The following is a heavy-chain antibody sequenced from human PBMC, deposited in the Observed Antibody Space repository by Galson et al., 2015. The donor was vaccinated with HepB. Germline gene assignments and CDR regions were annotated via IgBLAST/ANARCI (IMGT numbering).Heavy chain of an antibody. CDR3: ARDDHGDSYWYFDV. CDR1: GGSIKSGLYY. V-gene: IGHV4-31*03. D-gene: IGHD4-17*01. J-gene: IGHJ2*01. Sequence: LTCTVSGGSIKSGLYYWSWLRQHPGKGLEWIGYIYYSGSTYYNPSLKSRASISLATSKNQFSLKLTSVTAADTAVYYCARDDHGDSYWYFDVWGRGTLVTVSS. CDR2: IYYSGST.